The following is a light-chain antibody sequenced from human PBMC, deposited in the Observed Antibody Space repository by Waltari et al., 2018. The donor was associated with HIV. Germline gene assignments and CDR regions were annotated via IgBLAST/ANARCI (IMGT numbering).Light chain of an antibody. CDR1: QSVSSSY. CDR3: QQYRT. Sequence: EIVLTQSPGNLSLSPGESATLSCGASQSVSSSYLAWYQQKPGQAPRLLIYGASNRATDIPDRFSGSGSGTNFSLTISRLEPEDFAVYYCQQYRTFGQGTKVEIK. V-gene: IGKV3-20*01. CDR2: GAS. J-gene: IGKJ1*01.